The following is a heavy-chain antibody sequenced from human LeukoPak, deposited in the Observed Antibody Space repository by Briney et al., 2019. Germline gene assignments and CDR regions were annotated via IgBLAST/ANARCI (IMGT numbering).Heavy chain of an antibody. CDR2: IYYSGST. CDR3: ARLSIAVAGNGGFDY. J-gene: IGHJ4*02. CDR1: GGSISSYY. V-gene: IGHV4-59*08. Sequence: SETLSLTCTVSGGSISSYYWSWIRQPPGKGLEWIGYIYYSGSTNYNPSLKSRVTISVDTSKNQFSLKLSSVTAADTAVYYCARLSIAVAGNGGFDYWGQGTLVTVSS. D-gene: IGHD6-19*01.